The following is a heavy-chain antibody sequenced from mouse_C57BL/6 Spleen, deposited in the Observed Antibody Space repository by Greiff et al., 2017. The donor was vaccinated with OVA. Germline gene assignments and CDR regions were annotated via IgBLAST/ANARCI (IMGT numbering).Heavy chain of an antibody. CDR1: GYTFTSYW. CDR2: IDPSDSST. CDR3: ARGAAYCSSPFAY. D-gene: IGHD1-1*01. V-gene: IGHV1-69*01. Sequence: QVQLQQPGAELVMPGASVKLSCKASGYTFTSYWMHWVKQRPGQGLEWIGEIDPSDSSTNYNQKLKGKSTLTVDKSSSPAYLQLSSLTSEDSSFYYCARGAAYCSSPFAYWGQGTLVTVSA. J-gene: IGHJ3*01.